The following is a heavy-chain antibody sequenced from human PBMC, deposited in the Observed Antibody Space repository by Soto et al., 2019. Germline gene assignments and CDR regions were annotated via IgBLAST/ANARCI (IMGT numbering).Heavy chain of an antibody. D-gene: IGHD1-26*01. Sequence: GASVKVSCKASGYTFTSYDINWVRQATGQGLEWMGWMNPNSGNTGYAQKFQGRVTMTRNTSISTAYMELSSLRSEDTAVYYCASGGATERRDAFDIWGQGTMFTVSS. J-gene: IGHJ3*02. V-gene: IGHV1-8*01. CDR3: ASGGATERRDAFDI. CDR2: MNPNSGNT. CDR1: GYTFTSYD.